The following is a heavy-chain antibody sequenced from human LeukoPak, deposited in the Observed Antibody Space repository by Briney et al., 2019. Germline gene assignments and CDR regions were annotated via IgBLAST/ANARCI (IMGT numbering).Heavy chain of an antibody. CDR1: GGSISSYY. Sequence: PSETLSLTCTVSGGSISSYYWSWIRQPPGKGLEWIGYIYYSGSTNYNPSLKSRVTISVDTSKNQFSLKLSSVTAADTAVYYCARGDCSGGSCYPHPWGQGTQVTVSS. CDR3: ARGDCSGGSCYPHP. CDR2: IYYSGST. D-gene: IGHD2-15*01. V-gene: IGHV4-59*01. J-gene: IGHJ5*02.